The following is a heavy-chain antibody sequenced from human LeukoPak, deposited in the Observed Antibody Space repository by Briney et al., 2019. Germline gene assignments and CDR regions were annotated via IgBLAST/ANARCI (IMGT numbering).Heavy chain of an antibody. CDR2: IDHTGST. Sequence: SETLSLTCSVSGDSISIYYWNWIRQPPGKGLEWIGYIDHTGSTNYNPSLNSRVTISRDTSTNRFSLKLSSVTAADTAVYFCARGRVSSSSWQSVYYYYLYMDVWGKGTTVTISS. CDR1: GDSISIYY. CDR3: ARGRVSSSSWQSVYYYYLYMDV. V-gene: IGHV4-59*01. D-gene: IGHD6-13*01. J-gene: IGHJ6*03.